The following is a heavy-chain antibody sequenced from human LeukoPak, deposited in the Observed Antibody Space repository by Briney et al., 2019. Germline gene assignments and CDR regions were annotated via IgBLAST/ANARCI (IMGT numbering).Heavy chain of an antibody. CDR3: ANSAGSYAYYFDY. Sequence: GVSLRLSCAASGFTFSTYWMSWVRQAPGKGLEWVANIKQDGSEKYYVDSVKGRFTISRDNAKNSLYLQTNSLRAEDTAVYYCANSAGSYAYYFDYWGQGALVTVSS. CDR1: GFTFSTYW. D-gene: IGHD1-26*01. J-gene: IGHJ4*02. CDR2: IKQDGSEK. V-gene: IGHV3-7*03.